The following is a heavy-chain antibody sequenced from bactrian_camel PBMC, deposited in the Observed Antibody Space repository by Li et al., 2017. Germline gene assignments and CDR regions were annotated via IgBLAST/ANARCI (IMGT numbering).Heavy chain of an antibody. J-gene: IGHJ4*01. CDR2: LDNGDGST. Sequence: QVQLVESGGGAVQAGGSLRLSCRVSGYIYETPCLGWFRQVPGKEREGVANLDNGDGSTKYADPVKGRFTISKDNAKNTVYLQMNSLKPEDTAMYYCARTFNYGGSWSESARYNYWGQGTQVTVS. D-gene: IGHD6*01. CDR1: GYIYETPC. V-gene: IGHV3S1*01. CDR3: ARTFNYGGSWSESARYNY.